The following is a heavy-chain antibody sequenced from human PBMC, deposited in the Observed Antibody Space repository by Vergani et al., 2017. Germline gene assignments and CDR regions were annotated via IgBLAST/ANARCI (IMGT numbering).Heavy chain of an antibody. CDR2: ISSSSSYT. CDR1: GFTFSDYY. J-gene: IGHJ5*02. D-gene: IGHD2-2*01. CDR3: AKSPLLIVVVPAAIFDP. Sequence: QVQLVESGGGLVKPGGSLRLSCAASGFTFSDYYMSWIRQAPGKGLEWVSYISSSSSYTNYADSVKGRFSISRDNAKNSLYLQMNSLRAEDTAVYYCAKSPLLIVVVPAAIFDPWGQGTLVTVSS. V-gene: IGHV3-11*05.